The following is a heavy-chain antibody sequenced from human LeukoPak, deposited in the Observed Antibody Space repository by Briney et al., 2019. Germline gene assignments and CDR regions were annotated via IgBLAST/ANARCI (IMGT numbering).Heavy chain of an antibody. CDR3: ARHGPGVDTAMVMWLFDY. CDR1: GGSISSSSYY. Sequence: SETLSPTCTVSGGSISSSSYYWGWIRQPPGKGLEWIGSIYYSGSTYYNPPLKSRVTISVDTSKNQFSLKLSSVTAADTAVYYCARHGPGVDTAMVMWLFDYWGQGTLVTVSS. V-gene: IGHV4-39*01. CDR2: IYYSGST. D-gene: IGHD5-18*01. J-gene: IGHJ4*02.